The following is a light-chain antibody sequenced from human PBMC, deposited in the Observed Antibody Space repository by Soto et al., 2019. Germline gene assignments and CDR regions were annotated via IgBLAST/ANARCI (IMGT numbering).Light chain of an antibody. V-gene: IGKV3-11*01. CDR2: DAS. J-gene: IGKJ1*01. CDR1: QSFSNY. Sequence: EIVLTQSPATLSLSPGERATLSCRASQSFSNYLAWYQQKPGQAPRLLIYDASNRATGIPARFSGSGSETDFTLTISSLEPEDFAVYYCQQRDNRTFGQGTKVEMK. CDR3: QQRDNRT.